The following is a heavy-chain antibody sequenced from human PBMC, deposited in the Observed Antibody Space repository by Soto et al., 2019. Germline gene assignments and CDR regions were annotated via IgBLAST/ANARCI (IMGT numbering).Heavy chain of an antibody. CDR1: GYTFTGYY. D-gene: IGHD3-3*01. V-gene: IGHV1-2*04. CDR2: INPNSGGT. Sequence: ASVKVSCKASGYTFTGYYMHWVRQAPGQGLEWMGWINPNSGGTNYAQKFQGWVTMTRDTSISTAYMELSRLRSDDTAVYYCARDGRGDFWSGYYGTYYYYYGMDVWGQGTTVTVSS. CDR3: ARDGRGDFWSGYYGTYYYYYGMDV. J-gene: IGHJ6*02.